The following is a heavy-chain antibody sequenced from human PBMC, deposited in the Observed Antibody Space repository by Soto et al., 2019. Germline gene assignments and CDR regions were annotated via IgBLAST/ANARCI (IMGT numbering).Heavy chain of an antibody. V-gene: IGHV1-3*01. CDR3: ARDLPYHDFWSGPYYYGMDV. J-gene: IGHJ6*02. Sequence: ASVKVSCKASGYTFTTYAMHWVRQAPGQRLEWMGWTNAGNGDTKYSQNFQDRVTITRDTSASTAYMELSSLRYEDTAVYYCARDLPYHDFWSGPYYYGMDVWGQGTTVTVSS. CDR1: GYTFTTYA. CDR2: TNAGNGDT. D-gene: IGHD3-3*01.